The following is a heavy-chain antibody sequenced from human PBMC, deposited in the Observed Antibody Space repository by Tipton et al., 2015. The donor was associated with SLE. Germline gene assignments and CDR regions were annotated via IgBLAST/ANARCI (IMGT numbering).Heavy chain of an antibody. D-gene: IGHD6-19*01. J-gene: IGHJ4*02. Sequence: SLRLPCTASGFTFGDYAMSWVRQAPGKGLEWVGFIRSKAYGGTTEYAASVKGRFTISRDDSKSIAYLQMNSLKTEDTAVYYCTRVGSGWSLFDYWGQGTLVTVSS. CDR1: GFTFGDYA. CDR3: TRVGSGWSLFDY. CDR2: IRSKAYGGTT. V-gene: IGHV3-49*04.